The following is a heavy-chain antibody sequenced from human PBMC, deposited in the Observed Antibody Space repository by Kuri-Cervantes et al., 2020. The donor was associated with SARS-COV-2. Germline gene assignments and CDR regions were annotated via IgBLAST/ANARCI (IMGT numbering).Heavy chain of an antibody. D-gene: IGHD6-13*01. CDR3: ARAFSSSWYLDV. CDR1: GGSISSSSYY. J-gene: IGHJ6*03. V-gene: IGHV4-61*01. Sequence: ESLKISCTVSGGSISSSSYYWSWIRQPPGKGLEWIGYIYYSGSTNYNPSLKSRVTISVDTSKNQFSLKLSSVTAADTAVYYCARAFSSSWYLDVWGKGTTVTVSS. CDR2: IYYSGST.